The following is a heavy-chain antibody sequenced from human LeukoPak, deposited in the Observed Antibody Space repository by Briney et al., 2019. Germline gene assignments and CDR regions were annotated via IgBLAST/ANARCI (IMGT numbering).Heavy chain of an antibody. CDR2: MNPNSGNT. CDR3: ARALRQVVPAATYCYYYMDV. V-gene: IGHV1-8*01. J-gene: IGHJ6*03. D-gene: IGHD2-2*01. Sequence: ASVKVSCKASGYTFTSYDINWVRQATGQGLEWMGWMNPNSGNTGYAQKFQGRVTMTRNTSISTAYMELSSLRSEDTAVYYCARALRQVVPAATYCYYYMDVWGKGTTVTVSS. CDR1: GYTFTSYD.